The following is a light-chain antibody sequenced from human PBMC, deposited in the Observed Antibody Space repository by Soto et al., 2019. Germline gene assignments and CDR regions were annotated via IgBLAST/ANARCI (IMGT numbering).Light chain of an antibody. J-gene: IGLJ3*02. CDR1: SGDIGSYNR. Sequence: QSVLTQPASVSGSPGQSITISCTGTSGDIGSYNRVSWYQQHPGKAPKLIIYEVTDRPSGVSNRFSGSKSGNTASLTISGLQAEDEAEYYCQSYDNSLSGWVFGGGTKLTVL. CDR2: EVT. V-gene: IGLV2-14*01. CDR3: QSYDNSLSGWV.